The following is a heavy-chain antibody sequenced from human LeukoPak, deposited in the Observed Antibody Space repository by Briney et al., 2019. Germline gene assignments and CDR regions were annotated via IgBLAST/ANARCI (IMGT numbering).Heavy chain of an antibody. V-gene: IGHV1-69*13. CDR2: IIPIFGTA. CDR1: GGTFISYA. Sequence: SVKVSCKASGGTFISYAISWVRQAPGRGLEWMGGIIPIFGTANYAQKFQGRVTITADESTSTAYMELSSLRSEDTAVYYCARVRVTTSTTQDAFDIWGQGTMVTVSS. CDR3: ARVRVTTSTTQDAFDI. J-gene: IGHJ3*02. D-gene: IGHD4-17*01.